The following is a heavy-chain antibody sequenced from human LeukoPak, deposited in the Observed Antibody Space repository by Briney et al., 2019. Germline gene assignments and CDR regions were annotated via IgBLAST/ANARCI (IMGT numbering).Heavy chain of an antibody. D-gene: IGHD3-3*01. Sequence: ASVKVSCKASGYTFTSYYMHWVRQAPGQGLEWMGIINPSGGSTSYAQKFQGRVTMTTDTSTSTAYMELRSLRSDDTAVYYCARRTGFGVRFDPWGQGTLVTVSS. CDR2: INPSGGST. CDR3: ARRTGFGVRFDP. J-gene: IGHJ5*02. V-gene: IGHV1-46*01. CDR1: GYTFTSYY.